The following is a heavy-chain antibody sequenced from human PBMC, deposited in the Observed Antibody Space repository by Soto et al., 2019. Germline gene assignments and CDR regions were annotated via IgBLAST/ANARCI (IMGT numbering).Heavy chain of an antibody. CDR1: GLTFSSYS. D-gene: IGHD3-10*01. CDR2: ISSSSYI. Sequence: GGSLRLSCAASGLTFSSYSMNWVRQAPGKGLEWVSSISSSSYIYYADSVKGRFTISRDNAKNSLYLQMNSLRAEDTAVYYCARDRTSYTMVRGVIFWFDPWGQGTLVTVSS. J-gene: IGHJ5*02. V-gene: IGHV3-21*01. CDR3: ARDRTSYTMVRGVIFWFDP.